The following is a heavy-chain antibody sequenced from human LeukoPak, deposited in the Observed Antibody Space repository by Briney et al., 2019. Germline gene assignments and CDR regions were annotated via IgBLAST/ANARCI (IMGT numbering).Heavy chain of an antibody. CDR3: TRDQRKYCSRTTCFVFDI. V-gene: IGHV3-23*01. D-gene: IGHD2-2*01. J-gene: IGHJ3*02. CDR2: ISGGGDAT. Sequence: GGFLRLSCAASTFIFSDYAMTWVRQAPGKGLEWVSTISGGGDATYYAHSVKGRFAVSRDNSKKTLYLQLNSLRAEDTAVYYCTRDQRKYCSRTTCFVFDIWGQGTVVSVSS. CDR1: TFIFSDYA.